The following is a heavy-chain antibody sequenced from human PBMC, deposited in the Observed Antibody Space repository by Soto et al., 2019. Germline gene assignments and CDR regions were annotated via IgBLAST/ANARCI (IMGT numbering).Heavy chain of an antibody. V-gene: IGHV1-69*13. J-gene: IGHJ6*02. Sequence: GASVKVSCKASGGTFSSYAISWVRQAPGQGLERKREIIPIFGTANYAQKFQGRVTITADESTSTAYMELSSLRSENTAVYYCARVSGYYYDSSSYYYYYYGMDVWGQGTTVTVSS. CDR1: GGTFSSYA. CDR3: ARVSGYYYDSSSYYYYYYGMDV. D-gene: IGHD3-22*01. CDR2: IIPIFGTA.